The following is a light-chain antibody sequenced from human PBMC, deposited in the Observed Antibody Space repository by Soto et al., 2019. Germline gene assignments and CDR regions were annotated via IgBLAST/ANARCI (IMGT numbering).Light chain of an antibody. CDR1: NGHSSYI. V-gene: IGLV4-60*02. Sequence: QLVLTQSYSASASLGSSVNLTCTLSNGHSSYIIAWHQQQPGKAPRYLMKLEGSGSYYKGSGVPDRFSGSSSGADRYRTISNLQFEDEADYYCATGDNKGVFGGGTKLTVL. CDR2: LEGSGSY. CDR3: ATGDNKGV. J-gene: IGLJ3*02.